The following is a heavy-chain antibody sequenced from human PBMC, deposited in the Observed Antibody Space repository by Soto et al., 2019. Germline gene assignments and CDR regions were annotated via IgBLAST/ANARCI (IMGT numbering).Heavy chain of an antibody. D-gene: IGHD2-2*01. Sequence: EVHLVESGGGLVQPGGSLRLSCAASGFAFSRYWMNWVRQAPGGGLMWVSRINDVASRTHYADSEKGRFTVSIDNAMNTLYLQMDRLRAEDTALYNCARVSDPADYWGQGTLVIVSS. V-gene: IGHV3-74*01. CDR1: GFAFSRYW. CDR3: ARVSDPADY. J-gene: IGHJ4*02. CDR2: INDVASRT.